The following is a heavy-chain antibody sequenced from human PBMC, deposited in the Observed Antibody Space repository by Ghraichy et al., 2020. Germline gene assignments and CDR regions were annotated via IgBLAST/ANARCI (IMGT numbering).Heavy chain of an antibody. D-gene: IGHD1-26*01. J-gene: IGHJ4*02. Sequence: GGSLRLSCAASGFTFSDYYMNWIRQAPGKGLEWVSYISTSSSSTNYADSVKGRFTISRDNAKNSLYLQMNSLRAEDTAVYYCARGEPWELLYYFDYWGQGTLVTVSS. V-gene: IGHV3-11*06. CDR2: ISTSSSST. CDR1: GFTFSDYY. CDR3: ARGEPWELLYYFDY.